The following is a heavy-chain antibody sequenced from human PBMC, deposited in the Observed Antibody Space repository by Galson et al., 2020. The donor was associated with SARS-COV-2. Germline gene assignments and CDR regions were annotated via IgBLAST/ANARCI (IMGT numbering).Heavy chain of an antibody. Sequence: TGGSLRLSCAASGFTFSSYAMHWVRQAPGQGLERVAVISYDGSNKYYADSAKGRFTISRDNSTNTLDLQMNSLRAADTAVYYCARDPMITFGGVIALNYYYYGMDVWGQGTTVTVSS. CDR3: ARDPMITFGGVIALNYYYYGMDV. J-gene: IGHJ6*02. CDR2: ISYDGSNK. D-gene: IGHD3-16*02. V-gene: IGHV3-30-3*01. CDR1: GFTFSSYA.